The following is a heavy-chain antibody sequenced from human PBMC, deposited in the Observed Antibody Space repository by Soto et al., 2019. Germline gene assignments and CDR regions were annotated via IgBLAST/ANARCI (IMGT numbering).Heavy chain of an antibody. Sequence: QVRLVQSGPEVRRPGASVTVSCKASGYTFTHYFIHWVRRAPGQGLEWMGSINPKSGDTHYSQTFRGRVSMTVDTSTDTASVGLSSLKSDDTAVYFCARVPGHKNSRGDFWGQGTPITVSS. CDR1: GYTFTHYF. V-gene: IGHV1-2*02. D-gene: IGHD3-10*01. CDR2: INPKSGDT. CDR3: ARVPGHKNSRGDF. J-gene: IGHJ4*02.